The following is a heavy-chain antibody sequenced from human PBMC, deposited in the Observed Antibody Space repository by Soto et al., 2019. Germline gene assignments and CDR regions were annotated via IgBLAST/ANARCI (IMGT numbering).Heavy chain of an antibody. CDR1: GGSISSSSYY. Sequence: SETLSLTCTVSGGSISSSSYYWGWIRQPPGKGLEWIGSIYYSGSTYYNPSLKSRVTISVDTSKNQFSLKLSSVTAADTAVYYCARLNCSSTSCRPRKYAFDIWGQGTMVTVSS. J-gene: IGHJ3*02. CDR2: IYYSGST. CDR3: ARLNCSSTSCRPRKYAFDI. V-gene: IGHV4-39*01. D-gene: IGHD2-2*01.